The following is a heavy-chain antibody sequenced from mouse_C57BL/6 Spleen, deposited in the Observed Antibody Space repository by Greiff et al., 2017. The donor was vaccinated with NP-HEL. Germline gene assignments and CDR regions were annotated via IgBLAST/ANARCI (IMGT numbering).Heavy chain of an antibody. Sequence: VQLQQPGAELVKPGASVKLSCKASGYTFTSYWMHWVKQRPGQGLEWIGMIPPNSGSTNYNEKFKSKATLTVDKSSSTAYMQLSSLTSEDSAVYDCASTTGGSPWYFDVWGTGTTVTVSS. CDR1: GYTFTSYW. J-gene: IGHJ1*03. V-gene: IGHV1-64*01. CDR3: ASTTGGSPWYFDV. D-gene: IGHD1-1*01. CDR2: IPPNSGST.